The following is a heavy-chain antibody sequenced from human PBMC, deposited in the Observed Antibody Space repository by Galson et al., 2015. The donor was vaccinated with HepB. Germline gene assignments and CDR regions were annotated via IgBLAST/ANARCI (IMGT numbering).Heavy chain of an antibody. D-gene: IGHD6-25*01. Sequence: CAISGDSVSSTSSTWVWVRQSPSRGLEWLGRTYYRSKWYNDYAVSVKGRITINPDTSKNQFSLELNSVTPEDTALYYCSRGNYGSGWVPYWGQGALVTVSS. J-gene: IGHJ4*02. CDR1: GDSVSSTSST. V-gene: IGHV6-1*01. CDR3: SRGNYGSGWVPY. CDR2: TYYRSKWYN.